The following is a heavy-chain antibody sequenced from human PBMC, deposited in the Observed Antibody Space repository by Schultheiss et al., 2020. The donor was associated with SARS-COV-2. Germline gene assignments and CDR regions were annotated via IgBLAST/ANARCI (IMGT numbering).Heavy chain of an antibody. V-gene: IGHV3-33*01. Sequence: GGSLRLSCAASGFTFSSYGMHWVRQAPGKGLEWVAVIWYDGSNKYYADSVKGRFTISRDNSKNTLYLQMNSLRAEDTAVYYCARALGSVDAFDIWDQGTMVTVSS. D-gene: IGHD2-8*02. CDR1: GFTFSSYG. J-gene: IGHJ3*02. CDR2: IWYDGSNK. CDR3: ARALGSVDAFDI.